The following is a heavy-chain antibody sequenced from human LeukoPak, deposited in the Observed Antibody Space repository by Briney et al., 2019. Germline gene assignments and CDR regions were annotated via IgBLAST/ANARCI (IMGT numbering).Heavy chain of an antibody. CDR1: GGSISNSSYY. Sequence: SETLSLTCTVSGGSISNSSYYWGWIRQPPGKGLEWIGSMYYSWSTYYNPPLKSRATISVDTSKNQFSLKLSSVTAADTAVYYCARQGAQIYGDYEAWRFQRLNWFDPWGQGTLVTVSS. D-gene: IGHD4-17*01. V-gene: IGHV4-39*01. CDR2: MYYSWST. CDR3: ARQGAQIYGDYEAWRFQRLNWFDP. J-gene: IGHJ5*02.